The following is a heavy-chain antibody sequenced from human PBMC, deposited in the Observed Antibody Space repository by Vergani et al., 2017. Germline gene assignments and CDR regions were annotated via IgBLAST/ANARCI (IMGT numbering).Heavy chain of an antibody. V-gene: IGHV1-2*02. CDR1: GYTFTGYY. CDR3: SRDLDIVVVPAAIIRVPFESDP. J-gene: IGHJ5*02. D-gene: IGHD2-2*03. CDR2: INPNSGGT. Sequence: QVQLVQSGAEVKKPGASVKVSCKASGYTFTGYYMHWVRQAPGQGLEWMGWINPNSGGTNYAQKFQGRVTMTRDTSISTAYMELSRLRSDDTAVYYCSRDLDIVVVPAAIIRVPFESDPWGQGTLVTVSS.